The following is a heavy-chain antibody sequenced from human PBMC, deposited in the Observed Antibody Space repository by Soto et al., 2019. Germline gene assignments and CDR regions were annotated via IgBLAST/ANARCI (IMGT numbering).Heavy chain of an antibody. CDR3: AKLAASIPPFDY. Sequence: GGSLRLSCAASGFTFSSYGMHWVRQAPGKGLEWVAVISYDGSNKYYADSVKGRFTISRDNSKNTLYLQMNSLRAEDTAVYYCAKLAASIPPFDYWGQGTLVTAPQ. D-gene: IGHD6-13*01. CDR2: ISYDGSNK. J-gene: IGHJ4*02. V-gene: IGHV3-30*18. CDR1: GFTFSSYG.